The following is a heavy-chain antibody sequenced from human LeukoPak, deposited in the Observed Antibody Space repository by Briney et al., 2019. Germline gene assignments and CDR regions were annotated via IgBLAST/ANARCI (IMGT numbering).Heavy chain of an antibody. D-gene: IGHD3-10*01. V-gene: IGHV3-15*01. CDR1: GFTFSNAW. Sequence: GGSLRLSCAVSGFTFSNAWMSWVRQAPGKGLEWVGRIKSKIDGGTTDYAAPVRGRFTISRDESKNTLYLQMNSLEADDTAVYYCTTGGHYFGSWGQGTLVIVSS. CDR2: IKSKIDGGTT. J-gene: IGHJ4*02. CDR3: TTGGHYFGS.